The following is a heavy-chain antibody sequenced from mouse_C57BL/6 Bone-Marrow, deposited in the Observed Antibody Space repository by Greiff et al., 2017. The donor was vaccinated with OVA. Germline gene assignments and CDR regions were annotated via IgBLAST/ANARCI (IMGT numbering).Heavy chain of an antibody. V-gene: IGHV1-50*01. D-gene: IGHD1-1*01. CDR3: AREGLLLRSQYYFDY. CDR1: GYTFTSYW. J-gene: IGHJ2*01. CDR2: IDPSDSYT. Sequence: QVQLQQPGAELVKPGASVKLSCKASGYTFTSYWMQWVKQRPGQGLEWIGEIDPSDSYTTYNQKFKGKATLTVDTSSSTAYRQLSSLTSEDSAVYYCAREGLLLRSQYYFDYWGQGTTLTVSS.